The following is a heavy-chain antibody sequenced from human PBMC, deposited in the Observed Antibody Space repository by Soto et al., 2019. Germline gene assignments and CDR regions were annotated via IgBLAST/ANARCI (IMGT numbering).Heavy chain of an antibody. CDR2: IIPIFGTA. J-gene: IGHJ6*02. CDR3: ARSQGGSTSLDIYYYYFYGMDV. V-gene: IGHV1-69*01. CDR1: GGTFSSYA. Sequence: QVQLVQSGAEVKKPGSSVKVSCKAPGGTFSSYAISWVRQAPGQGLEWMGGIIPIFGTANYAQKFQGRVTITADESTSTGYMELRSLSSEDTAVYYCARSQGGSTSLDIYYYYFYGMDVWGQGTTVTVSS. D-gene: IGHD2-2*01.